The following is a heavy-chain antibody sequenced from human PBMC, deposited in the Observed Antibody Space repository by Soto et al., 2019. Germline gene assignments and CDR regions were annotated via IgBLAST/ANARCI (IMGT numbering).Heavy chain of an antibody. J-gene: IGHJ4*02. Sequence: EVQLVESGGGLVKPGGSLRLSCAVSGFTFSSCTMNWVRQAPGKGLEWVSSISGGGSMYYADSVKGRFTISRDNAKNSLSLQMNGLRTGDTAVYYCAREVQPVVRREYDCWGQGTLVTVSS. CDR3: AREVQPVVRREYDC. CDR2: ISGGGSM. V-gene: IGHV3-21*01. CDR1: GFTFSSCT. D-gene: IGHD1-1*01.